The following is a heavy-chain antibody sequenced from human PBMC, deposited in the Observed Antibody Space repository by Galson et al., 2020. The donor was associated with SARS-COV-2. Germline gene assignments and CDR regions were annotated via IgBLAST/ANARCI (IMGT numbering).Heavy chain of an antibody. CDR3: ARDRNVLRFLEWSRRDAVDI. CDR2: IYHSGST. Sequence: SQTLSLTCAVSGGSISSSNWWSWVRQSPGKGLEWIGDIYHSGSTNYNPSLKSRVTISVDKSKNQFSLKLSSVTAADTAVYYCARDRNVLRFLEWSRRDAVDIWGQGTMVTVSA. CDR1: GGSISSSNW. V-gene: IGHV4-4*02. J-gene: IGHJ3*02. D-gene: IGHD3-3*01.